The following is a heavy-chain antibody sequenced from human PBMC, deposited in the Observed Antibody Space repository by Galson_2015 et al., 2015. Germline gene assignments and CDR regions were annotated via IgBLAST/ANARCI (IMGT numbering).Heavy chain of an antibody. CDR1: GFTFRIYE. D-gene: IGHD3-16*01. CDR2: ISSSGSTI. V-gene: IGHV3-48*03. Sequence: SLRLSCAGPGFTFRIYEMNWVRQAPGKGLEWVSYISSSGSTIYYTDSVKGRFTISRDNAKNSLYLQMNSLRAEDTAVYYCARRYASVSPNFVSWGRRTQLPDS. J-gene: IGHJ4*02. CDR3: ARRYASVSPNFVS.